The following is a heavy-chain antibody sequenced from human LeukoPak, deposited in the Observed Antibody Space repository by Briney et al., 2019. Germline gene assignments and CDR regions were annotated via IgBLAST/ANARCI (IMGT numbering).Heavy chain of an antibody. CDR1: GDSISSYY. CDR3: ARDRRGGATVDY. V-gene: IGHV4-59*12. Sequence: SETLSLTCTVSGDSISSYYWSWIRQPPGKGLEWIGYIYYSGSTKYNPSLKSRVTISVDTSKNQFSLKLSSVSVADTAVYYCARDRRGGATVDYWGQGTLVTVSS. D-gene: IGHD1-26*01. J-gene: IGHJ4*02. CDR2: IYYSGST.